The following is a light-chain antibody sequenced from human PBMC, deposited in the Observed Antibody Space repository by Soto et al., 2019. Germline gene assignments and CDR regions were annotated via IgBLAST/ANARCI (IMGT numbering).Light chain of an antibody. V-gene: IGLV2-18*01. Sequence: QSALTQPPSVSGSPGQSVTISCTGTSTDFVSYNRVSWYQQPTGTAPKLIIYEASNRPSGVPDRFSGSKSGNTASLTISGLQAADEADYYCSLYTSENTYVFGTGNXV. CDR1: STDFVSYNR. J-gene: IGLJ1*01. CDR2: EAS. CDR3: SLYTSENTYV.